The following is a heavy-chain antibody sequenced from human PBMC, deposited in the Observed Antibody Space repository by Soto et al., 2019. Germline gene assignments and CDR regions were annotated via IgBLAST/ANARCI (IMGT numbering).Heavy chain of an antibody. V-gene: IGHV3-33*01. Sequence: QVQLVESGGGVVQPGRSLRLSCAASGFTFSSYGMHWVRQAPGKGLEWVAVIWYDGSNKYYADSVKGRFTISRDNSKNTLYLQMNSLRAEDTAVYYCARTYSSSSVYYYYYYGMDVWGQGTTVTVSS. D-gene: IGHD6-6*01. CDR3: ARTYSSSSVYYYYYYGMDV. J-gene: IGHJ6*02. CDR1: GFTFSSYG. CDR2: IWYDGSNK.